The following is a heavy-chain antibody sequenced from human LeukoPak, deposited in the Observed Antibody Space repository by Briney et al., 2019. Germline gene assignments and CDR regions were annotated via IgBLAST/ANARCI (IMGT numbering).Heavy chain of an antibody. CDR3: ARDMFTAMVTWGGFDP. J-gene: IGHJ5*02. CDR1: GFTFSDYY. Sequence: PGGSLRLYCAASGFTFSDYYMSWIRQAPGKGLEWASYISSSGSTIYYADSVKGRFTISRDNAKNSLYLQMNSLRAEDTAVYYCARDMFTAMVTWGGFDPWGQGTLVTVSS. V-gene: IGHV3-11*01. CDR2: ISSSGSTI. D-gene: IGHD5-18*01.